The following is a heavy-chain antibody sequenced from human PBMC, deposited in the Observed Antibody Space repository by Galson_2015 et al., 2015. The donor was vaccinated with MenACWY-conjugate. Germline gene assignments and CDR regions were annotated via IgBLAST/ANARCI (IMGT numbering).Heavy chain of an antibody. J-gene: IGHJ4*02. V-gene: IGHV4-39*01. CDR2: LHYNGNT. Sequence: ETLSLTCTVSGDSINSNNNFWGWIRQPPGQGLEWIGSLHYNGNTYCTPSLMSRVTISVDASKTKFSLKLSSVTAADTAVYYCARYLRFTDYFDYWGQGTLVTVSS. CDR3: ARYLRFTDYFDY. CDR1: GDSINSNNNF. D-gene: IGHD3-3*01.